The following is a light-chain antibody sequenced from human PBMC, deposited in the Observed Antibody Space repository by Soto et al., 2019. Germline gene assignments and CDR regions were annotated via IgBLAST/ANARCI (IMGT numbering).Light chain of an antibody. CDR2: DVS. Sequence: QSALTQPRSVSGSPGQSVTISCTGTSSDVGAYNYVSWYQQHADKAPKLMVYDVSHRPSGVPDRFSGSKSGNTASLTISGLQAEDEADYYCCSYAGSYTFVFGTGTKLTVL. CDR3: CSYAGSYTFV. J-gene: IGLJ1*01. CDR1: SSDVGAYNY. V-gene: IGLV2-11*01.